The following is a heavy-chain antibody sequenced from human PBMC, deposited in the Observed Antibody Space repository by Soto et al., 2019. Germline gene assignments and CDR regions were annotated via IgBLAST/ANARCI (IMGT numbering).Heavy chain of an antibody. CDR2: IIPIFGTA. V-gene: IGHV1-69*13. J-gene: IGHJ3*02. CDR3: ARGEGRPWWNAPRCAFDI. Sequence: ASVKVSCKASGGTFSSYAISWVRQAPGQGLEWMGGIIPIFGTANYAQKFQGRVTITADESTSTAYMELSSLRSEDTAVYYCARGEGRPWWNAPRCAFDIWGQGTMVTVS. CDR1: GGTFSSYA. D-gene: IGHD1-1*01.